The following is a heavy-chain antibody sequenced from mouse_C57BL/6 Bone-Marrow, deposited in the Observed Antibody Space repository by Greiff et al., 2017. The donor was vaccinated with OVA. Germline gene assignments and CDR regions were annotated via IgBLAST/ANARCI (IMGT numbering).Heavy chain of an antibody. CDR1: GFSLSTFGMG. D-gene: IGHD2-4*01. CDR2: IWWDDDK. V-gene: IGHV8-8*01. Sequence: QVQLKESGPGILQPSQTLSLTCSFSGFSLSTFGMGVGWIRQPSGKGLEWLAHIWWDDDKYSNPALKSRLTISKDTSKNQGFLKIANVDTADTATDYCARSRLTFFAYWGQGTLVTVSA. J-gene: IGHJ3*01. CDR3: ARSRLTFFAY.